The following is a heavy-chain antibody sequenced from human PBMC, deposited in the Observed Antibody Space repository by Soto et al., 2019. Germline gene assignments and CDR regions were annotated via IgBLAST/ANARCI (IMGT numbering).Heavy chain of an antibody. D-gene: IGHD5-12*01. CDR2: IYYSGST. CDR3: ARGIVFGYSGYDKPLDY. J-gene: IGHJ4*02. V-gene: IGHV4-31*03. CDR1: GGSISSGGYY. Sequence: PSETLSLTCTVSGGSISSGGYYWSWIRQHPGKGLERIGYIYYSGSTYYNPSLKSRVTISVDTSKNQFSLKLSSVTAADTAVYYCARGIVFGYSGYDKPLDYWGQGTLVTVSS.